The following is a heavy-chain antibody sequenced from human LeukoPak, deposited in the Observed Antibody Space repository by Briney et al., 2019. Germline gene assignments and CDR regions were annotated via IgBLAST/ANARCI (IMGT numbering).Heavy chain of an antibody. CDR1: GFTFSSYG. CDR3: AKDSDIAVAGSDDALDV. CDR2: ISFDGSIE. D-gene: IGHD6-19*01. J-gene: IGHJ3*01. V-gene: IGHV3-30*18. Sequence: GGSLRLSCAASGFTFSSYGMHWVRQTPGKGLEWVALISFDGSIEYYVDSVKGRFTISGDNSKNTLFLQMNSLRPEDTAVYYCAKDSDIAVAGSDDALDVWGQGTMVTVSS.